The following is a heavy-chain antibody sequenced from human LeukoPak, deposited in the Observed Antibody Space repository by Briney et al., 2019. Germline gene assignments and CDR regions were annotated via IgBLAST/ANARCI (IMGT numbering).Heavy chain of an antibody. J-gene: IGHJ4*02. V-gene: IGHV3-23*01. Sequence: PGGSLRLSCAASGFTFSSYWMHWVRQAPGKGLEWVSAISGSGGSTYYADSVKGRVTISRDNSKNTLYLQMNSLRAEDTAVYYCAKRPKATVTPYYFDYWGQGTLVTVSS. CDR3: AKRPKATVTPYYFDY. CDR1: GFTFSSYW. D-gene: IGHD4-17*01. CDR2: ISGSGGST.